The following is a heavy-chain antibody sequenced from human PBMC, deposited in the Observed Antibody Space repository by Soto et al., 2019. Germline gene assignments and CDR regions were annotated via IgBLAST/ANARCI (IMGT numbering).Heavy chain of an antibody. V-gene: IGHV1-69*01. Sequence: QVQLVQSGAEVRKPGSSVKVSCTVSGGTSHRHAFSWVRQAPGHGFEWMGVFVPMFGAPTYADKFQDRVIITADEGITTVHMELTRLRSEDTAVSSYARVRMFTGQASTIAGVVNYFDSWGQGTLVTVSS. D-gene: IGHD1-1*01. J-gene: IGHJ4*02. CDR2: FVPMFGAP. CDR1: GGTSHRHA. CDR3: ARVRMFTGQASTIAGVVNYFDS.